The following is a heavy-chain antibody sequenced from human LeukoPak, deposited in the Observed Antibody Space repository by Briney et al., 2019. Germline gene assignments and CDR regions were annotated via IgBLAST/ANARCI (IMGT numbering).Heavy chain of an antibody. D-gene: IGHD2-15*01. CDR2: ISGSGGST. CDR1: GFTFSSYA. V-gene: IGHV3-23*01. Sequence: GGSLRLSCAASGFTFSSYAMSWVRQAPGKGLEWVSAISGSGGSTYYADSVKGRFTISRDNSKNTLYLQMNSLRAEDTAVYYXXKDFVSIVSSMDVWGQGTTVTVSS. CDR3: XKDFVSIVSSMDV. J-gene: IGHJ6*02.